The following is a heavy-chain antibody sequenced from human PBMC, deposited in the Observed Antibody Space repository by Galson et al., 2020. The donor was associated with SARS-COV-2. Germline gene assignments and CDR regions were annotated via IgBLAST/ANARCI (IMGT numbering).Heavy chain of an antibody. Sequence: SETLSLTCTVSGGSINSGNYYWTWIRQHPGKGLEWIGYLYYIVATYYNPSLRSRLLISLDPSKNQLSLRLTSVTAADTAGDYCARDSLYDRGWSTIADYWGQVTLVTVSS. CDR1: GGSINSGNYY. CDR2: LYYIVAT. V-gene: IGHV4-31*03. D-gene: IGHD6-19*01. CDR3: ARDSLYDRGWSTIADY. J-gene: IGHJ4*02.